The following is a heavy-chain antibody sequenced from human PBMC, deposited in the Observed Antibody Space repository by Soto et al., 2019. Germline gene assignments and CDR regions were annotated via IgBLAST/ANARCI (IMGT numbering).Heavy chain of an antibody. D-gene: IGHD6-19*01. CDR1: GFTFSDYA. CDR3: AKGGRQWLVTSDFNY. V-gene: IGHV3-30*18. CDR2: VSHDGRNT. J-gene: IGHJ4*02. Sequence: VQLVESGGGVVQPGRSLRLSCAASGFTFSDYAMHWVRQAPGKGLEWVAVVSHDGRNTHYEYSVKGRFTISRDSSNTTVSLELTSLRAEDTAVYYCAKGGRQWLVTSDFNYWGQGALVTVSS.